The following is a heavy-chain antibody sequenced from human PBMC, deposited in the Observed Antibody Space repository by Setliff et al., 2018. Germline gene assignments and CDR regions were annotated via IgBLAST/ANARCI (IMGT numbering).Heavy chain of an antibody. D-gene: IGHD6-19*01. Sequence: PSETLSLTCAVYGGSFSDYYMSWIRQTPGKGLEWVAYISSSGSLIYYPDSVKGRFTISRDNAKKSVDMQMNSLRAEDTAVYYCATKAVAGTGGQGTLVTVSS. CDR3: ATKAVAGT. CDR1: GGSFSDYY. V-gene: IGHV3-11*01. CDR2: ISSSGSLI. J-gene: IGHJ4*02.